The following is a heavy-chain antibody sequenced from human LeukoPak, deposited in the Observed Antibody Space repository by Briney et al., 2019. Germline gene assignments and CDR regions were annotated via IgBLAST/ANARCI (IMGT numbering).Heavy chain of an antibody. CDR2: IRSKAYGGTT. Sequence: GGSLRLSCTASGFTFGDYAMSWFRQAPGKGLEWVGFIRSKAYGGTTEYAASVKGRFTISRDDSKSIAYLQINSLKTEDTAVYYCTRVGYSYGYRAAFDIWGQGTMVTDSS. CDR1: GFTFGDYA. J-gene: IGHJ3*02. CDR3: TRVGYSYGYRAAFDI. D-gene: IGHD5-18*01. V-gene: IGHV3-49*03.